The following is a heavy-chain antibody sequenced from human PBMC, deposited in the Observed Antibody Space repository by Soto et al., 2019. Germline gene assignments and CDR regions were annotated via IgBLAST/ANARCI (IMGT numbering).Heavy chain of an antibody. J-gene: IGHJ4*02. Sequence: GGSMRLSCAASGFSLSSYGMHWVRQAPGKGLEWVAFIWYDGGNKCYAESVKGRFTISRDNCKNTLYLQMTSLSAEDTAMYYCARDGEVNTGFGKDYCGQRTLVTVSS. D-gene: IGHD3-10*01. V-gene: IGHV3-33*01. CDR3: ARDGEVNTGFGKDY. CDR1: GFSLSSYG. CDR2: IWYDGGNK.